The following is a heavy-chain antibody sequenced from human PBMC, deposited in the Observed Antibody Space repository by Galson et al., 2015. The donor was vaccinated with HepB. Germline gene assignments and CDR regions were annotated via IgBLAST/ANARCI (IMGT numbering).Heavy chain of an antibody. V-gene: IGHV4-34*01. CDR2: INHSGST. Sequence: QVQLQESGPGLVKPSETLSLTCAVYGGSFSNYYWSWIRQPPGKGLEWIGEINHSGSTNYSPSLKSRVSISVDMSKNQVPLSLSFVTAADTAVYYCARGGEWYNWNDYTYWGQGTLVTVSS. CDR1: GGSFSNYY. J-gene: IGHJ4*02. CDR3: ARGGEWYNWNDYTY. D-gene: IGHD1-1*01.